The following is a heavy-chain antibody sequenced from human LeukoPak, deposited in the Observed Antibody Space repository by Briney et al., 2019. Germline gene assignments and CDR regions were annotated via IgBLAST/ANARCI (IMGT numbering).Heavy chain of an antibody. CDR2: IWYDGDKK. D-gene: IGHD2-21*02. CDR1: GFTFSDYG. V-gene: IGHV3-33*01. CDR3: ARDRCGGADCANWFDP. J-gene: IGHJ5*02. Sequence: GGSLRLSCAASGFTFSDYGMHWVRQAPGMGLEWVAVIWYDGDKKYCADSVKGRFTISRDNSKNTLYLQMSSLRVEDTSVYFCARDRCGGADCANWFDPWGQGTLVIVSS.